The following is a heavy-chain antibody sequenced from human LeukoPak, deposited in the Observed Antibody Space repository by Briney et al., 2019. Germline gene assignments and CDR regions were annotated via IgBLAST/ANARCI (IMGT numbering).Heavy chain of an antibody. J-gene: IGHJ4*02. V-gene: IGHV4-4*07. CDR3: ARWSGDYSFDY. CDR2: IHSSGST. Sequence: SETLSLTCTVSGGSISSYYWSWIRQPAGKGLEWIGRIHSSGSTNSNPSLKSRVTMSVDTSKNQFSLKLSSVTAADTAVYYCARWSGDYSFDYWGQGTLVIVSS. CDR1: GGSISSYY. D-gene: IGHD3-3*01.